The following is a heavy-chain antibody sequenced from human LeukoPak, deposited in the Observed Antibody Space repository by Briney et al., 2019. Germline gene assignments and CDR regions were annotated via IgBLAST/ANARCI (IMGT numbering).Heavy chain of an antibody. CDR2: IIPIFGTV. Sequence: SVKVSCKASGYTFTSYAISWVRQAPGQGLEWMGGIIPIFGTVNYAQKFQGRVTITADESTSTAYMELSSLRSEDTAVYYCARGFEGEIQMNWFDPWGQGTLVTVSS. V-gene: IGHV1-69*13. CDR1: GYTFTSYA. J-gene: IGHJ5*02. CDR3: ARGFEGEIQMNWFDP. D-gene: IGHD5-18*01.